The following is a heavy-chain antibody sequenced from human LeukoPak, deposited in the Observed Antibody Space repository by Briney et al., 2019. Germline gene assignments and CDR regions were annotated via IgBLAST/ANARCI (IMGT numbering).Heavy chain of an antibody. CDR2: IKSKTDGGTT. CDR1: GFTFNSYW. CDR3: TTQGHYYNSSGYNFVDY. J-gene: IGHJ4*02. V-gene: IGHV3-15*01. Sequence: GGSLRLSCVASGFTFNSYWMSWVRQAPGKGLESIGHIKSKTDGGTTDYAAPVKGRFTISRDDSKNTVYLQMNSLKTEDTAMYYCTTQGHYYNSSGYNFVDYWGQETLVTVSS. D-gene: IGHD3-22*01.